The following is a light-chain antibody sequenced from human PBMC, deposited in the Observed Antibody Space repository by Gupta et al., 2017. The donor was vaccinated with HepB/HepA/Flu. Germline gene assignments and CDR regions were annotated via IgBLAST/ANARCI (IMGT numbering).Light chain of an antibody. CDR1: QSITNY. Sequence: DIQMTQSPSSLSASVGDRVTITCRASQSITNYLSWYQQKPGKAPKVLIYGASNLQSGVPSRFSGSGSGTDFTLTISNLQPEDFATYYCQQSHSTPSTFGQGTXLEIK. J-gene: IGKJ2*01. CDR3: QQSHSTPST. CDR2: GAS. V-gene: IGKV1-39*01.